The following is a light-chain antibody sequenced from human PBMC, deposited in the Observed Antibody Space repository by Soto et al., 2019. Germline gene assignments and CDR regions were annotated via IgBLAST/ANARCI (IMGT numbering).Light chain of an antibody. CDR2: GAS. V-gene: IGKV3-20*01. J-gene: IGKJ1*01. CDR3: QQYGSSPRT. CDR1: QSVSSSY. Sequence: EIVLTQSPGTLSLSPGERATLSCRASQSVSSSYLAWYQLKPGQAPRLLIYGASSRATGIPDRFSGSGSGTDFTLTISSLDPEDFAVYFCQQYGSSPRTFGQGTKVEIK.